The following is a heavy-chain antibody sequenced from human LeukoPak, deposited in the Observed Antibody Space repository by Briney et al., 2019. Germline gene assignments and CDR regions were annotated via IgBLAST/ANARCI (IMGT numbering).Heavy chain of an antibody. CDR1: GFTSDDYT. J-gene: IGHJ4*02. CDR3: AKVMVRGVISAPFYY. V-gene: IGHV3-43*01. D-gene: IGHD3-10*01. Sequence: GGSLRLSCAASGFTSDDYTTRWGCQAPGEGLEWVSLIIWDVGSTYYADSAKGRFTISRDNSKNSLCMQMNSLRTEDTALYYCAKVMVRGVISAPFYYWGQGTPVTVSS. CDR2: IIWDVGST.